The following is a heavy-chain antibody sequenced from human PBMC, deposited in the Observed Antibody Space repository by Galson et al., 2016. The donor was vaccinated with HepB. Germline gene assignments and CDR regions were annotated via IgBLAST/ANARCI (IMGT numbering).Heavy chain of an antibody. CDR1: GFSLSTPGVG. J-gene: IGHJ5*02. CDR3: AHSRPDVLRFNWFDP. Sequence: PALVKPPQTLTLTCTFSGFSLSTPGVGVGWVRQPPGKALEWLANIYWDNGKRYNPSLRSRITLNKDTSKNEVVLTLANMDPADTATYFCAHSRPDVLRFNWFDPWGQGTLVTVSS. V-gene: IGHV2-5*02. D-gene: IGHD3-3*01. CDR2: IYWDNGK.